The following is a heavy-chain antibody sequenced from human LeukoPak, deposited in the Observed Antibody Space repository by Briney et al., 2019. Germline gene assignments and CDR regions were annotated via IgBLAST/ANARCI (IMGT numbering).Heavy chain of an antibody. V-gene: IGHV3-23*01. CDR2: ISGSGGST. D-gene: IGHD3-22*01. J-gene: IGHJ4*02. CDR1: RFTFSNYA. Sequence: GGSLRLSCAASRFTFSNYAMSWVRQAPGRGLEWVSTISGSGGSTYYADSVKGRFTISRDNSKNTLHLQMNSLRAEDTAVYYCAKSAYYDSSGFYREYYFDYWGQGTLVTVSS. CDR3: AKSAYYDSSGFYREYYFDY.